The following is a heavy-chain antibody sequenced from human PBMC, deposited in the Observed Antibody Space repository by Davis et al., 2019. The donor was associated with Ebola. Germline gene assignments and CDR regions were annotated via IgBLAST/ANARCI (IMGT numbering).Heavy chain of an antibody. J-gene: IGHJ4*02. D-gene: IGHD3-22*01. CDR3: AFGDSSGYYSFDY. CDR1: GFTFRSYA. CDR2: ISNSGGIT. V-gene: IGHV3-23*01. Sequence: GESLKISCAASGFTFRSYAMSWVRQAPGKGLEWVSAISNSGGITYYADSVKGRFTISRDNSKNTLYLQMNSLRAEDTAIHYCAFGDSSGYYSFDYWGQGTLVTVSS.